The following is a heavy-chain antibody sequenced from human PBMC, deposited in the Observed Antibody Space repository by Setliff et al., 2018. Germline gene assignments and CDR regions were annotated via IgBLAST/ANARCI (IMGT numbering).Heavy chain of an antibody. J-gene: IGHJ4*02. CDR1: GFTFSSYA. CDR3: APHPNLNGDF. CDR2: ISGSGGST. Sequence: GESLKISCAASGFTFSSYAMSWVRQAPGKGLEWVSAISGSGGSTYYADSVKGRFTISRDTSKNTLFLQMDRLRAEDTALYYCAPHPNLNGDFWGQGTLVTVSS. V-gene: IGHV3-23*01.